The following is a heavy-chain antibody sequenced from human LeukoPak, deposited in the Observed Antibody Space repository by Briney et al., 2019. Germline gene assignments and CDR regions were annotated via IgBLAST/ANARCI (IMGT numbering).Heavy chain of an antibody. CDR2: IYYSGST. J-gene: IGHJ3*02. D-gene: IGHD3-9*01. CDR1: GGSISSYY. CDR3: ARAYYDILTGYYTHAFDI. Sequence: SETLSLTCTVSGGSISSYYWSWIRQPPGKGLEWIGYIYYSGSTNYNPSLKSRVTISVDTSKNQFSLKLSSVTAADTAVYYCARAYYDILTGYYTHAFDIWGQGTMVTV. V-gene: IGHV4-59*01.